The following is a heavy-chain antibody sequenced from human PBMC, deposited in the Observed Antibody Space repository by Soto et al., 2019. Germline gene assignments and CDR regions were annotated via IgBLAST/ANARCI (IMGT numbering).Heavy chain of an antibody. Sequence: QVQLQQSGPGLVKPSQTLSLICAISGDSVSSKTATWNWIRQSPSRGLEWLGRTYYRSKWYNDYAVSVKSRVVITPGTSKNQLSLQLNSVTPEDAAVYFCARDGSGFHWYFDLWGRGTLVTVSS. D-gene: IGHD6-19*01. V-gene: IGHV6-1*01. J-gene: IGHJ2*01. CDR3: ARDGSGFHWYFDL. CDR1: GDSVSSKTAT. CDR2: TYYRSKWYN.